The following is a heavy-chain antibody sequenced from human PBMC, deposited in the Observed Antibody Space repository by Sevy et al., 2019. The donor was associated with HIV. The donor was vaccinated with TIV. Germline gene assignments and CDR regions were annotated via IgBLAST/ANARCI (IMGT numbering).Heavy chain of an antibody. J-gene: IGHJ4*02. CDR1: GFTFSSYA. CDR2: ITGSDGST. CDR3: AKCPGDRANHLDY. Sequence: GGSLRLSCAASGFTFSSYAMTWVRQAPGKGLEWVSAITGSDGSTYNADSVKGRFTISRDNSKYTLYLQMNSLRAEDTAVYYCAKCPGDRANHLDYRGQGTLVTVSS. D-gene: IGHD2-21*02. V-gene: IGHV3-23*01.